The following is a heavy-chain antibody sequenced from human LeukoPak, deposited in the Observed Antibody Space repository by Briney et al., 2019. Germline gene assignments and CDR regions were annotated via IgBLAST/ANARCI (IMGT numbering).Heavy chain of an antibody. J-gene: IGHJ5*02. Sequence: GESLKISCKGSGYSFTSYWIGWVRQMPGKGLEWMGIIYPGDSDTRYSPSFQGQVTISADKSISTAYLQWSSLKASDTAVYYCARRYCSGGSCSNWFDPWGQGTLVTVSS. D-gene: IGHD2-15*01. CDR2: IYPGDSDT. CDR3: ARRYCSGGSCSNWFDP. CDR1: GYSFTSYW. V-gene: IGHV5-51*01.